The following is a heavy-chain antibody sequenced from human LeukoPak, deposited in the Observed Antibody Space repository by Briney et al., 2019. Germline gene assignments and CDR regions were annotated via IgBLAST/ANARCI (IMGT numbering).Heavy chain of an antibody. V-gene: IGHV4-61*01. J-gene: IGHJ5*02. D-gene: IGHD2-15*01. CDR3: GGYCGGGSCYSDRGWFDP. CDR2: FYYSGST. CDR1: GRSITISSYY. Sequence: PSETLSLTCTVSGRSITISSYYWRWLRQPPGKGLGWNGYFYYSGSTNDNPSLKSRVTISIDTSKNQFSLKLTSVTAADTAVYSRGGYCGGGSCYSDRGWFDPWGQGTLVTVSS.